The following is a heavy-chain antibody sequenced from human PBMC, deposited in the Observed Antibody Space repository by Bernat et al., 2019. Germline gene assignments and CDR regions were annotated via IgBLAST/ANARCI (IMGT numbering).Heavy chain of an antibody. Sequence: QVQLVESGGGVVQPGGSLSRSCAASGFTFTSYGMHWIRQAPGKGLEWVAFVRYDGRNKYYADSVKGRFTISKDNSKNTLYLQMNSLRAEDTAVYYCAKDESGMVATYWGQGTLVTVSS. CDR3: AKDESGMVATY. CDR1: GFTFTSYG. CDR2: VRYDGRNK. J-gene: IGHJ4*02. V-gene: IGHV3-30*02. D-gene: IGHD5-12*01.